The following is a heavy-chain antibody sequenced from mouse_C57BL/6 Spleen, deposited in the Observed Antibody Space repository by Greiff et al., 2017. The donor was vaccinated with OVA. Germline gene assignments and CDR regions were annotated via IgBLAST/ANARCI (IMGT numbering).Heavy chain of an antibody. J-gene: IGHJ2*01. Sequence: VQPQQPGAELVKPGASVKMSRKASGYTFTSYWITWVKQRPGQGLEWIGDIYPGSGSTNYNEKFKSKATLTVDTSSSTAYMQLSSLTSEDSAVYYCARKRDYYGSRTIDYWGQGTTLTVSS. D-gene: IGHD1-1*01. V-gene: IGHV1-55*01. CDR1: GYTFTSYW. CDR2: IYPGSGST. CDR3: ARKRDYYGSRTIDY.